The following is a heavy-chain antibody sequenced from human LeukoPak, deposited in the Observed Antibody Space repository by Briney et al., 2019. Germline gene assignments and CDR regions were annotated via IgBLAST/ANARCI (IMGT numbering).Heavy chain of an antibody. CDR1: GFTFSDYY. V-gene: IGHV3-11*06. CDR2: ISSSSSYT. J-gene: IGHJ6*02. D-gene: IGHD3-16*01. CDR3: ARVLGRMDV. Sequence: GGSLRLSCAASGFTFSDYYMSWIRQAPGKGLEWVSYISSSSSYTNYVDSVKGRFTISRDNAKNSLYLQMNSLRAEDTALYYCARVLGRMDVWGQGTTVTVSS.